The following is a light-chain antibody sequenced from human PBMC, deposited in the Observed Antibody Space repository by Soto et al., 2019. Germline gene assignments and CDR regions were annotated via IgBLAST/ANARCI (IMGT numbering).Light chain of an antibody. CDR3: AAWDDSLNAWA. V-gene: IGLV1-44*01. CDR2: SSD. J-gene: IGLJ3*02. CDR1: SSNIGRNT. Sequence: QSVLTQPPSASGTPGQRVTISCSGSSSNIGRNTVKWYRQLPGTAPKLLIGSSDQRPSGVPDRFFGSQSGTSASLAISGLQSEDEADYICAAWDDSLNAWAFGGGIKLTVL.